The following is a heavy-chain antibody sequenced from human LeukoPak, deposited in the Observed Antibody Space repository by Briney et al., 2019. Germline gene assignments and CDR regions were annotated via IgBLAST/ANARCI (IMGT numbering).Heavy chain of an antibody. CDR1: GGSISSYY. V-gene: IGHV4-59*06. D-gene: IGHD3-22*01. Sequence: SETLSLTCTVSGGSISSYYWSWIRQPPGKGLEWIGYIYYSGSTYYNPSLKSRVTISVDTSKNRFSLKLSSVTAADTAVYYCATHSSGYDSGNDAFDIWGQGTMVTVSS. J-gene: IGHJ3*02. CDR2: IYYSGST. CDR3: ATHSSGYDSGNDAFDI.